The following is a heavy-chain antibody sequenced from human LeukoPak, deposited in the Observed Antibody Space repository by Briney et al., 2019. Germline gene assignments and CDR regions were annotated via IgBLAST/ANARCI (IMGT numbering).Heavy chain of an antibody. V-gene: IGHV4-31*02. CDR3: ARDGGYDRWFDP. J-gene: IGHJ5*02. CDR2: IYYSGST. CDR1: GFTVSSDC. D-gene: IGHD2-2*01. Sequence: LRLSCAASGFTVSSDCMSWIRQHPGKGLEWIGYIYYSGSTYYNPSLKSRVTISVDTSKNQFSLKLSSVTAADTAVYYCARDGGYDRWFDPWGQGTLVTVSS.